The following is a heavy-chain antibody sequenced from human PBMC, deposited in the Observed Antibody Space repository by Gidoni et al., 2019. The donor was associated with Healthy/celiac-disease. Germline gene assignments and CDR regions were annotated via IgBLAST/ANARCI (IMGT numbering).Heavy chain of an antibody. Sequence: VQLVESGGGVVQPGRSLRLSCAASGFTFSSYAMHWVRQAPGKGLEWVAVISYDGSNKYYADSVKGRFTISRDNSKNTLYLQMNSLRAEDTAVYYCARDQRGSSWFGVGYYYYYGMDVWGQGTTVTVSS. CDR1: GFTFSSYA. V-gene: IGHV3-30*04. CDR2: ISYDGSNK. D-gene: IGHD6-13*01. CDR3: ARDQRGSSWFGVGYYYYYGMDV. J-gene: IGHJ6*02.